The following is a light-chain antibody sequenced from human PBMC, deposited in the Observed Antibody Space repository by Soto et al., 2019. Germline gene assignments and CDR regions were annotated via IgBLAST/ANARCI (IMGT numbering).Light chain of an antibody. CDR2: GAS. CDR1: QSVGNN. J-gene: IGKJ1*01. V-gene: IGKV3-15*01. Sequence: EIVMTQSPATLPVSPGERVTLSCRASQSVGNNLAWYQQKPGQAPRLLIHGASTRHSGIPGRFSGSGSGTEFTLTISSLQSEDFAVYYCQQHDSWPRTFGQGTKVDI. CDR3: QQHDSWPRT.